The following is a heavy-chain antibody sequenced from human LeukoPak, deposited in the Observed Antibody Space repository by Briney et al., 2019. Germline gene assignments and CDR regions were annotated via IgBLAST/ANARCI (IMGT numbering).Heavy chain of an antibody. Sequence: GSLRLSCAASGFTFSSYWMSWVRQPPGKGLEWIGSIYYSGSTYYNPSLKSRVTISVDTSKNQFSLKLSSVTAADTAVYYCARTKADSSGYYFLDYWGQGTLVTVSS. V-gene: IGHV4-39*01. CDR3: ARTKADSSGYYFLDY. J-gene: IGHJ4*02. D-gene: IGHD3-22*01. CDR2: IYYSGST. CDR1: GFTFSSYW.